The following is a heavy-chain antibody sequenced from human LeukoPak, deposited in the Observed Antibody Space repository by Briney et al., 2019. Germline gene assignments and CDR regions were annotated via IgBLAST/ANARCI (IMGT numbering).Heavy chain of an antibody. V-gene: IGHV2-5*02. CDR1: GFSLSTSGVG. J-gene: IGHJ4*01. CDR2: IYWDEQQ. Sequence: SGPTLVNPTQTLTLTCTFSGFSLSTSGVGVGWISQPPGKALQWLALIYWDEQQRYSPSLKSMISITKDTSKNQVILTMTNMDPVDTATYYCAHSLWFGDLLPYFDHSGHGTLVTVSS. CDR3: AHSLWFGDLLPYFDH. D-gene: IGHD3-10*01.